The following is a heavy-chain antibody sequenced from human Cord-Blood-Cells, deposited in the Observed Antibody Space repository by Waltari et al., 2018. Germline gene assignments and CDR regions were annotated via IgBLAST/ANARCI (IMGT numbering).Heavy chain of an antibody. CDR2: INPNSGGT. J-gene: IGHJ4*02. CDR3: ARGFRAMEAAAGTDY. D-gene: IGHD6-13*01. CDR1: GYTFTGYY. Sequence: QVQLVQSGAEVKKPGASVKVSCKASGYTFTGYYMHWVRQAPGQGLEWMGWINPNSGGTNYAQKFQGWVTMTRDTSISTAYMELSRLRSDDTAVYYCARGFRAMEAAAGTDYWGQGTLVTVSS. V-gene: IGHV1-2*04.